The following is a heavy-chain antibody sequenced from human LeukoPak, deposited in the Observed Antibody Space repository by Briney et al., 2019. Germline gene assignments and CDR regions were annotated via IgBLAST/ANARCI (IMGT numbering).Heavy chain of an antibody. CDR2: ISAYNGNT. CDR3: ARARPGAYCGTTSCFSDY. V-gene: IGHV1-18*01. D-gene: IGHD2-2*01. CDR1: GYIFTSYG. J-gene: IGHJ4*02. Sequence: ASVKVSCKASGYIFTSYGISWVRQGPGQGLEWVGWISAYNGNTKFAPNLQDRVTMTTDTATATAYMELRSLRLNDTAVYFCARARPGAYCGTTSCFSDYWGQGTLVTVSS.